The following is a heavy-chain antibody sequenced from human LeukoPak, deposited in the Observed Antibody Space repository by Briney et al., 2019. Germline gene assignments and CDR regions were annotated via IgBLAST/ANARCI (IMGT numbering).Heavy chain of an antibody. CDR2: IYYSGST. D-gene: IGHD3-16*01. V-gene: IGHV4-59*01. CDR1: GGSISSYY. CDR3: AGDLIDDGYYYGMDV. J-gene: IGHJ6*02. Sequence: SETLSLTCTVSGGSISSYYWSWIRQPPGKGLEWIGYIYYSGSTNYNPSLKSRVTISVDMSKNQFSLKLSSVTAADTAVYYCAGDLIDDGYYYGMDVWGQATTVTASS.